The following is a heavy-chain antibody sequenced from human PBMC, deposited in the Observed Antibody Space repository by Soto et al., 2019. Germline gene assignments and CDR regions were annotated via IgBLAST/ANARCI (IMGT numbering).Heavy chain of an antibody. V-gene: IGHV3-23*01. D-gene: IGHD2-2*01. Sequence: GGSLRLSCAASGFTFSSYAMSWVRQAPGKGLEWVSAISGSGDSTYYADSVKGRFTISRDISKNTLYLQMNSLRAEDTAVYYCAKDLSLSRPYYFDYWGQGTLVTVSS. CDR2: ISGSGDST. J-gene: IGHJ4*02. CDR3: AKDLSLSRPYYFDY. CDR1: GFTFSSYA.